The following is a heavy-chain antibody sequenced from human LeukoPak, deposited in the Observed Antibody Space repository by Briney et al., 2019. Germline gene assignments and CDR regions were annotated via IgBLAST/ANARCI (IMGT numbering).Heavy chain of an antibody. Sequence: GGSLRLSCAAYGFTFSSSGMHWVRQAPGKGLEWVAVISYDGSNKSSAASVKGRFTISRDNSKNTLYLQMNSLRAEDTAVYYCAKERLRFLEWLFDYWGQGTLVTVSS. CDR3: AKERLRFLEWLFDY. CDR1: GFTFSSSG. D-gene: IGHD3-3*01. V-gene: IGHV3-30*18. CDR2: ISYDGSNK. J-gene: IGHJ4*02.